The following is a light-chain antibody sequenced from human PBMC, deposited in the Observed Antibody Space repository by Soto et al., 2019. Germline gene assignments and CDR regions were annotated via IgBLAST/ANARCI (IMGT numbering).Light chain of an antibody. CDR2: CAS. CDR3: EHFGSSWM. V-gene: IGKV3-20*01. J-gene: IGKJ1*01. CDR1: QSVTSNY. Sequence: EIVLTQSPGTLSLSPGERATLSCRASQSVTSNYLAWYQQKPGQGPRLLIYCASSRATGIPDRFSGSGSGTDVTLTISRLEREDFGVYYCEHFGSSWMCGEGPEVEIK.